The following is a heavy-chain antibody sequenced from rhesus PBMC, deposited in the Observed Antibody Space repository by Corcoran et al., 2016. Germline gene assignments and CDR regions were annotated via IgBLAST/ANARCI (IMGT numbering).Heavy chain of an antibody. V-gene: IGHV4S7*01. CDR3: VRVYYSGTYPYYFDY. CDR1: GGSISGGYG. Sequence: QVQLQESGPGLLKPSETLSLTCAVSGGSISGGYGWGWIRQPPGKGREWIGSVYTLNGNTYYIPSLKSLGTISTDTSKNQFSLKLRSVTAADTAVYFFVRVYYSGTYPYYFDYWGQGVLVTVSS. CDR2: VYTLNGNT. D-gene: IGHD3-16*01. J-gene: IGHJ4*01.